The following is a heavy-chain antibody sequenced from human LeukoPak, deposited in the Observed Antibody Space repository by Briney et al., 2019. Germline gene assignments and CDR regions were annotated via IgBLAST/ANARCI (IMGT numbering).Heavy chain of an antibody. J-gene: IGHJ4*02. CDR1: GGSFSGYY. CDR2: IHHSGST. Sequence: SETLSLTCAVYGGSFSGYYWSWIRQPPGKGLEWIGEIHHSGSTNYSPSLKSRATISVDYSRNQFSLGLSSVTAADTAVYYCARGIPGYFGTSGYYYEYWGQGTLVTVSS. CDR3: ARGIPGYFGTSGYYYEY. D-gene: IGHD3-22*01. V-gene: IGHV4-34*01.